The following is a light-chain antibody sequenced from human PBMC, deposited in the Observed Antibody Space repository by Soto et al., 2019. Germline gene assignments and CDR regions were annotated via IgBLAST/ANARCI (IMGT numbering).Light chain of an antibody. CDR3: QHLNGFPLT. J-gene: IGKJ4*01. CDR1: QGISSY. Sequence: DIQLTQSPSFLSASVGDRVTITCRASQGISSYLAWYQQKPGKAPKLLIYVASALQSGVPSRFGGSGSGTEFTLTINSLQPEDFASYYCQHLNGFPLTFGGGTKVDIK. V-gene: IGKV1-9*01. CDR2: VAS.